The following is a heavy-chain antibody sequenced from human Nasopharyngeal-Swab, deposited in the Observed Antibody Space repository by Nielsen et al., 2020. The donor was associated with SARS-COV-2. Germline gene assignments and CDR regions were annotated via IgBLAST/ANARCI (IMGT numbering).Heavy chain of an antibody. CDR3: ARVADSKPGDYYMDV. J-gene: IGHJ6*03. CDR2: ISSSGSTI. V-gene: IGHV3-11*01. D-gene: IGHD1-14*01. Sequence: WIRQPPGKGLEWVSYISSSGSTIYYADSMKGRFTISRDNAKNSLYLQMNSLRAEDTAVYYCARVADSKPGDYYMDVWGKGTTVTVSS.